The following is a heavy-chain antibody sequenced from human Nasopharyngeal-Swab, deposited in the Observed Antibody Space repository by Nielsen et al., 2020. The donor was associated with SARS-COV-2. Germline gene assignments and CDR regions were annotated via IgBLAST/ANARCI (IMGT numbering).Heavy chain of an antibody. CDR3: AGDGLAVAGTGSRHYYYYMDV. CDR2: IWYDGSNK. CDR1: GSTSSSYG. D-gene: IGHD6-19*01. J-gene: IGHJ6*03. V-gene: IGHV3-33*01. Sequence: GRSLRPSCAASGSTSSSYGMHWVRQAPGKGLEWVAVIWYDGSNKYYADSVKGRFTTSRDNSKNTLYLQMNSLRAEDTAVYYCAGDGLAVAGTGSRHYYYYMDVWGKGTTVTVSS.